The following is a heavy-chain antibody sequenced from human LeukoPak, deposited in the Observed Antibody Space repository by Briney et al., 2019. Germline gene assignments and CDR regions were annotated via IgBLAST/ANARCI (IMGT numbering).Heavy chain of an antibody. J-gene: IGHJ4*02. CDR1: GGSISSGGYY. D-gene: IGHD3-16*02. CDR2: IYYSGST. CDR3: ARVWSYPYYFDY. Sequence: TLSLTCTVSGGSISSGGYYWSWIRQHPGKGLEWIGYIYYSGSTYYNPSLKSRVTISVDTSKNQFSLKLTSVTAADTAVYYCARVWSYPYYFDYWGQGTLVTVSS. V-gene: IGHV4-31*03.